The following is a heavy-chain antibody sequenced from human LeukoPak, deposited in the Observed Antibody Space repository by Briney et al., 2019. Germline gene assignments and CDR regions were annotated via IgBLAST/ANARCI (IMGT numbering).Heavy chain of an antibody. V-gene: IGHV4-59*01. Sequence: PSETLSLTCTVSGGSIISYYWTWIRQPPGKGLEWIGYIYYSGSTNYNPSLKSRVTISVDTSKNQFSLKLSSVTAADTAVYYCARGDMIFDFWGQGTLVTVSS. CDR1: GGSIISYY. J-gene: IGHJ4*02. CDR3: ARGDMIFDF. CDR2: IYYSGST. D-gene: IGHD3-10*01.